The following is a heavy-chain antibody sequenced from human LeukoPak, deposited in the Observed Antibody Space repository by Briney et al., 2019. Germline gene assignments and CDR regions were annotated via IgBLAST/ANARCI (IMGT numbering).Heavy chain of an antibody. J-gene: IGHJ3*02. CDR3: ARHQGGITMIVVVGGAFDI. Sequence: SETLSLTCTVSGGSINSSSYYWGRIRQPPGKGLEWIGSIYYSGSTYYNPSLKSRVTISVDTSKNQFSLKLSSVTAADTAVYYCARHQGGITMIVVVGGAFDIWGQGTMVTVSS. V-gene: IGHV4-39*01. CDR2: IYYSGST. CDR1: GGSINSSSYY. D-gene: IGHD3-22*01.